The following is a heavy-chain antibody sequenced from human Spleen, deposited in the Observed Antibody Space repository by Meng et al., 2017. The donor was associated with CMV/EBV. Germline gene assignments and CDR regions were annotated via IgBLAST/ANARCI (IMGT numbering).Heavy chain of an antibody. J-gene: IGHJ4*02. CDR2: ISGSGGST. Sequence: AAFGFTFSSYAMSWVRQAPGKGLEWVSAISGSGGSTYYADSVKGRFTISRDNSKNTLYLQMNSLRAEDTAVYYCAKEVSMDTVDGYWGQGTLVTVSS. V-gene: IGHV3-23*01. CDR1: GFTFSSYA. D-gene: IGHD5-18*01. CDR3: AKEVSMDTVDGY.